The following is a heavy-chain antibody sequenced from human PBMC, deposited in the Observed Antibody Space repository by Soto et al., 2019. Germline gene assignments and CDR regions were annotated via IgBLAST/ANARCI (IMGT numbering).Heavy chain of an antibody. J-gene: IGHJ6*02. CDR2: IRSGSTGT. Sequence: PGGSLRLSCAASGFTFRSYSMNWVRQAPGKGLEWVSNIRSGSTGTSYADSVKGRFTISRDNGKDSLYLQMNSLRDEDTAVYYCARDFLIAAAGTSYYYYGMDVWGQGTSVTVSS. D-gene: IGHD6-13*01. CDR1: GFTFRSYS. CDR3: ARDFLIAAAGTSYYYYGMDV. V-gene: IGHV3-48*02.